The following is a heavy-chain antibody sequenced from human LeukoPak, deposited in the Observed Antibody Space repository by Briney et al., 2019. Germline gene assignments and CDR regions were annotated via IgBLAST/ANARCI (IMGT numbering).Heavy chain of an antibody. V-gene: IGHV3-9*01. J-gene: IGHJ4*02. D-gene: IGHD2-15*01. CDR1: GFTFDDYA. CDR2: ISWNSGSI. CDR3: ARDRGVFPRGMDV. Sequence: GGSLRLSCAASGFTFDDYAMHWVRQAPGKGLEWVSGISWNSGSIGYADSVKGRFTISRDNAKNSLYLQMNSLRAEDTALYYCARDRGVFPRGMDVWGQGTLVTVSS.